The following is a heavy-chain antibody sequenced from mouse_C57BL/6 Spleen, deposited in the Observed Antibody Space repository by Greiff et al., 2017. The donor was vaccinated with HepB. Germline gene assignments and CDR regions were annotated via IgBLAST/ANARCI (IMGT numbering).Heavy chain of an antibody. CDR1: GYTFTDYY. D-gene: IGHD1-1*01. Sequence: VQLQQSGPELVKPGASVKISCKASGYTFTDYYMNWVKQSHGKSLEWIGDINPNNGGTSYNQKFKGKATLTVDKSSSTAYMELRSLTSEDSAVYYCARSNYGSSYRDWGQGTLVTVSA. CDR3: ARSNYGSSYRD. CDR2: INPNNGGT. J-gene: IGHJ3*01. V-gene: IGHV1-26*01.